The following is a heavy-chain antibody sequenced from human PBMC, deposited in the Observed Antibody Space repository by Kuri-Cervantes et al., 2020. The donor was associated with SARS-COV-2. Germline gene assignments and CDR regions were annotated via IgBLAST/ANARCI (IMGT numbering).Heavy chain of an antibody. V-gene: IGHV1-8*01. CDR1: GYTFTSYG. J-gene: IGHJ4*02. CDR3: ARGSEDIVATEFDY. D-gene: IGHD5-12*01. Sequence: ASVKVSCKASGYTFTSYGINWVRQATGQGLEWMGWMNPNSGNTGYAQKFQGRVTMTRNTSISTAYMELSSLRSEDAAVYYCARGSEDIVATEFDYWGQGTLVTVSS. CDR2: MNPNSGNT.